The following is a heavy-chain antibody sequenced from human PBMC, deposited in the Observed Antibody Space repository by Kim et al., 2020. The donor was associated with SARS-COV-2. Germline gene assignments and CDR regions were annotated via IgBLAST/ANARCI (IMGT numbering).Heavy chain of an antibody. V-gene: IGHV3-33*05. D-gene: IGHD6-19*01. Sequence: GGSLRLSCAASGFTFSSYGTHWVRQAPGKGLEWVAVISYDGSNKYYADSVKGRFTISRDNSKNTLYLQMNSLRAEDTAVYYCARDFLGLVAGTDYWGQGTLVTVSS. CDR3: ARDFLGLVAGTDY. J-gene: IGHJ4*02. CDR1: GFTFSSYG. CDR2: ISYDGSNK.